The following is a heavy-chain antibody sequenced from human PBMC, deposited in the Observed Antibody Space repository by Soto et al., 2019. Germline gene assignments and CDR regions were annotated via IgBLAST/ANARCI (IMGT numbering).Heavy chain of an antibody. CDR1: GDSVSSSNFY. CDR2: VYYSGST. J-gene: IGHJ4*02. Sequence: SETLSLTCSVSGDSVSSSNFYWGWIRPPPGKGLEWIGSVYYSGSTYYNPSLKSRVTMSVDTSKNQFSLKLSSVTAADAAVYYCARHPTFSGWEYYFDYWGQGTLVTVS. D-gene: IGHD6-19*01. V-gene: IGHV4-39*01. CDR3: ARHPTFSGWEYYFDY.